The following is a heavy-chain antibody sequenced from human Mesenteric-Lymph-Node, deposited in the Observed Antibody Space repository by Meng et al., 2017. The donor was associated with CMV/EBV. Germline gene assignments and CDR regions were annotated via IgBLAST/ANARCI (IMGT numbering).Heavy chain of an antibody. V-gene: IGHV4-34*01. J-gene: IGHJ4*02. CDR1: GYY. CDR3: ARGPTLNYDILTGYYYFDY. Sequence: GYYCSWIRQHPGKGLERIGEIKHSGSTNYNPSLKSRVTISVDTSKNQFFLRLSSVTAADTAVYYCARGPTLNYDILTGYYYFDYWGQGTLVTVSS. D-gene: IGHD3-9*01. CDR2: IKHSGST.